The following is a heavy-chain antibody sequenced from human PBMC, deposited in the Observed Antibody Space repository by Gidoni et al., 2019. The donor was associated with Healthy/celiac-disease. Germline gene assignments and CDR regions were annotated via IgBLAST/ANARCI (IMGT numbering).Heavy chain of an antibody. J-gene: IGHJ4*02. CDR3: ARHGRGGVRGIDY. CDR2: IYYSGST. Sequence: QLQLQESGPGLVKHSETLSLNCTVSGCSISSSSYYWGWIRQPPGKGLEWIGSIYYSGSTYYNPSLKSRVTISVDTSKNQFSLKLSSVTAADTAVYYCARHGRGGVRGIDYWGQGTLVTVSS. V-gene: IGHV4-39*01. D-gene: IGHD3-10*01. CDR1: GCSISSSSYY.